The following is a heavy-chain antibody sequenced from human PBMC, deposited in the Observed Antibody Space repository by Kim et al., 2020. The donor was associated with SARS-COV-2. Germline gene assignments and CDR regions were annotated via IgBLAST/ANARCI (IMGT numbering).Heavy chain of an antibody. CDR2: IYYSGST. D-gene: IGHD2-15*01. Sequence: SETLSLTCTVSGDSITSYYWSWIRQPPGRGLEWIGYIYYSGSTNYNPSLKSRVTISVDTSKNKFSLQLTSVTAADTAVYYCARAAVVEPATLHWFDPWGQGTLVTVSS. CDR1: GDSITSYY. CDR3: ARAAVVEPATLHWFDP. V-gene: IGHV4-59*01. J-gene: IGHJ5*02.